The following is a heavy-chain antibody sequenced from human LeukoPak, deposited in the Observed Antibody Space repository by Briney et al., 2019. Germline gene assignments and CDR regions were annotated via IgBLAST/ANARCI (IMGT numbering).Heavy chain of an antibody. J-gene: IGHJ3*02. CDR1: GFTFSSYG. Sequence: GGSLTLSCAASGFTFSSYGMHWVRQAPGKGLEWVAFIRYDGSNKYYADSVKGRFTISRDNSKNTLYLQMNSLRAEDTAVYYCAKVGGYQLLHAFDIWGQGTMVTVSS. D-gene: IGHD2-2*01. V-gene: IGHV3-30*02. CDR3: AKVGGYQLLHAFDI. CDR2: IRYDGSNK.